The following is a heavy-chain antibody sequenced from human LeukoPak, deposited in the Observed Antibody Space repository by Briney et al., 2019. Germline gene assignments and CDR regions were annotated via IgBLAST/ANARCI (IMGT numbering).Heavy chain of an antibody. J-gene: IGHJ4*02. V-gene: IGHV4-61*02. CDR2: IYITESA. Sequence: SETLSLTCTVSGGSISSGSYYWTWIRQPAGKGLEWIGRIYITESANYHSSLESRATILVATSKNQFSLKLSSVTAADTAIYYCARSRERICTNPPCYVDLQATWGQGALVTVSP. D-gene: IGHD2-8*01. CDR1: GGSISSGSYY. CDR3: ARSRERICTNPPCYVDLQAT.